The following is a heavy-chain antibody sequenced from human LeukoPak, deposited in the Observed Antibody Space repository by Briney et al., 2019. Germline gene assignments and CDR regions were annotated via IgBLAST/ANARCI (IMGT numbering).Heavy chain of an antibody. Sequence: GGSLRLSCAASGFTFSTYNMNWVRQAPGKGLEWVSSISSSSSYIYYADSVKGRFTISRDNSKNTLYLQMNSLRAEDTAVYYCAKPPAAGTYYFDYWGQGTLVTVSS. CDR2: ISSSSSYI. J-gene: IGHJ4*02. CDR1: GFTFSTYN. V-gene: IGHV3-21*04. CDR3: AKPPAAGTYYFDY. D-gene: IGHD6-13*01.